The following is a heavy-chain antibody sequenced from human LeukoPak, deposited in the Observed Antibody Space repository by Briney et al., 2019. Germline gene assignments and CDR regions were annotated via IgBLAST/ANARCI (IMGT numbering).Heavy chain of an antibody. CDR1: GFTFSSYA. CDR3: ARDGDSSGYYYPLASDAFDI. CDR2: ISYDGSNK. D-gene: IGHD3-22*01. Sequence: GRSLRLSCAASGFTFSSYAMHWVRQAPGKGLEWVAVISYDGSNKYYADSVKGRFTISRDNSKNTLYLQMNSLRAEDTAVYYCARDGDSSGYYYPLASDAFDIWGQGTMVTVSS. J-gene: IGHJ3*02. V-gene: IGHV3-30-3*01.